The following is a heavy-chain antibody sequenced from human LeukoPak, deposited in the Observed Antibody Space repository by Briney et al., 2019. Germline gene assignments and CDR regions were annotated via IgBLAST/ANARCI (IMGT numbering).Heavy chain of an antibody. V-gene: IGHV4-39*01. J-gene: IGHJ4*02. CDR1: GGSISSSHYY. D-gene: IGHD2-21*02. CDR3: ARHPKFSVVVTDIFDY. CDR2: VYYTGSA. Sequence: SETLSLTCTVSGGSISSSHYYWGWIRQPPGKGLEWIGSVYYTGSAYYNPSLKSRVTISVDTSKNQFSLKLSSVTAADTAVYYCARHPKFSVVVTDIFDYWVQGTLVTVSS.